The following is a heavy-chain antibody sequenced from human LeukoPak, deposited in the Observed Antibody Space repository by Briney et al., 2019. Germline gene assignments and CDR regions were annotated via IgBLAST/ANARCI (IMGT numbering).Heavy chain of an antibody. Sequence: GGSLRLSCAASGFTFSRYWMNWARQAPGKGLEWVASINHNGNVNYYVDSVKGRFTISRDNAKNSLYLQMNSLRAEDTAVYYCARESGNFYYYYGMDVWGQGTTVTVSS. V-gene: IGHV3-7*01. CDR1: GFTFSRYW. J-gene: IGHJ6*02. CDR2: INHNGNVN. D-gene: IGHD4-23*01. CDR3: ARESGNFYYYYGMDV.